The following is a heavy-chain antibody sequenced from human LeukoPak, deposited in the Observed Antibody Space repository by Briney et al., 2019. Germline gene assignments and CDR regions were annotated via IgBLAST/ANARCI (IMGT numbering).Heavy chain of an antibody. J-gene: IGHJ5*02. CDR2: ISGSGGST. Sequence: GGSLRLSCAASGFTFSSYAMSWVRQAPGKGLEWVSAISGSGGSTYYADSVKGRFTISRDNSKNTLYLQMNSLRAEDTAVYYCAKDSRDVLLWFGKLNWFDPWGQGTLVTVSS. V-gene: IGHV3-23*01. D-gene: IGHD3-10*01. CDR3: AKDSRDVLLWFGKLNWFDP. CDR1: GFTFSSYA.